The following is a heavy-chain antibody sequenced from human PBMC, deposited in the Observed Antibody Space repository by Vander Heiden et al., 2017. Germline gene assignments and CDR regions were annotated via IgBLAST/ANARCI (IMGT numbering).Heavy chain of an antibody. V-gene: IGHV1-69*01. Sequence: QVQLVQPGAEVKKPGSSVEVSCKASGGTFSSYAISWVRQAPGQGLEWMGGIIPIFGTANYAQKFQGRVTITADESTSTAYMELSSLRSEDTAVYYCARESYCGGDCYPNYYYYGMDVWGQGTTVTVSS. CDR2: IIPIFGTA. D-gene: IGHD2-21*02. CDR1: GGTFSSYA. J-gene: IGHJ6*02. CDR3: ARESYCGGDCYPNYYYYGMDV.